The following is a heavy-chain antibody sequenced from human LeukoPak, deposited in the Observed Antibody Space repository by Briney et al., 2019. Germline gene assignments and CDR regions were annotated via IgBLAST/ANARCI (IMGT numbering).Heavy chain of an antibody. V-gene: IGHV3-48*01. CDR1: GFTFSSHA. Sequence: GGSLRLSCAASGFTFSSHAMSWVRQAPGKGLEWVSAISSSSSTIYYADSVKGRFTISRDNAKNLLYLQMNSLRAEDTAVYYCARDTTDDYDFWSGYPNWFDPWGQGTLVTVSS. CDR2: ISSSSSTI. CDR3: ARDTTDDYDFWSGYPNWFDP. D-gene: IGHD3-3*01. J-gene: IGHJ5*02.